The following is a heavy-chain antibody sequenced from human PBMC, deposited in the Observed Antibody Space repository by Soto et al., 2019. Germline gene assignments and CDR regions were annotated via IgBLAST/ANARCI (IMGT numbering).Heavy chain of an antibody. Sequence: SETLSLTCTVSGGSISSYYWSWLRQSAGKGLEWIGRIYTSGSTNYNPSLKSRLTMSVDTSKNQFSLKLNSVTAADTAVYYCASNTYDILTDFDHLTAFDSWAQGKLVTFSS. CDR2: IYTSGST. CDR1: GGSISSYY. CDR3: ASNTYDILTDFDHLTAFDS. J-gene: IGHJ3*02. V-gene: IGHV4-4*07. D-gene: IGHD3-9*01.